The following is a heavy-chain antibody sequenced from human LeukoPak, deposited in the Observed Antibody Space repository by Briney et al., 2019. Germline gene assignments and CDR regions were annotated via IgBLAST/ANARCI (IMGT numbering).Heavy chain of an antibody. V-gene: IGHV3-21*05. J-gene: IGHJ4*02. CDR1: GFTFSSYE. CDR3: ARDPRIYYYDSSGYPNYFDY. CDR2: ISSSSSYI. D-gene: IGHD3-22*01. Sequence: GGSLRLSCAASGFTFSSYEMNWVRQAPGKGLEWVSYISSSSSYIYYADSVKGRFTISRDNAKNSLYLQMNSLRAEDTAVYYCARDPRIYYYDSSGYPNYFDYWGQGTLVTVSS.